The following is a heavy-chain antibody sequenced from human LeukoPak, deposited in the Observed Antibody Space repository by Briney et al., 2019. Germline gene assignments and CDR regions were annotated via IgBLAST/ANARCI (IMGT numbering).Heavy chain of an antibody. D-gene: IGHD1-26*01. CDR2: IYYSGST. CDR3: ARDTGIVGATKVVGTEDAFDI. J-gene: IGHJ3*02. V-gene: IGHV4-59*12. Sequence: SETLSLTCTVSGGSISSYYWSWIRQPPGKGLEWIGYIYYSGSTNYNPSLKSRVTISVDTSKNQFSLKLSSVTAADTAVYYCARDTGIVGATKVVGTEDAFDIWGQGTMVTVSS. CDR1: GGSISSYY.